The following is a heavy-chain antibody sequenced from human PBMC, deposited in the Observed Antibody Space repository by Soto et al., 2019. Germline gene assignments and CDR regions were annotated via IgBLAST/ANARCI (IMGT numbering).Heavy chain of an antibody. J-gene: IGHJ4*02. CDR2: IWYYGSNK. Sequence: GGSLRLSCAASGFTFSSYGMHWVRQAPGKGLEWVAVIWYYGSNKYYADSVKGRFTISRDNSKNTLYLQMNSLRAEDTAVYYCARDCSSTSCLAYWGQETLATDPS. CDR3: ARDCSSTSCLAY. CDR1: GFTFSSYG. D-gene: IGHD2-2*01. V-gene: IGHV3-33*01.